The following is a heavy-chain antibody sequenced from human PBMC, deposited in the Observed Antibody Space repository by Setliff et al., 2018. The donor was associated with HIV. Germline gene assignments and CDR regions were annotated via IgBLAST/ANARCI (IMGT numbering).Heavy chain of an antibody. CDR1: GGSMSSYY. Sequence: LSLTCTVSGGSMSSYYWSWIRQPPGKGLEWIGSIYYTGSTDYNPSLKSRVTISLDTPKNQFSLKLNSVIAADTAVYYCARNRVPSSLWGQGTLVTVSS. CDR3: ARNRVPSSL. V-gene: IGHV4-59*01. J-gene: IGHJ4*02. CDR2: IYYTGST. D-gene: IGHD3-10*01.